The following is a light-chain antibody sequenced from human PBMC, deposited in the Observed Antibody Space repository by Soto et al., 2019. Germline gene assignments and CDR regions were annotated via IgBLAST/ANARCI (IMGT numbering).Light chain of an antibody. CDR3: QQYNSYSTWT. CDR2: DAS. V-gene: IGKV1-5*01. J-gene: IGKJ1*01. CDR1: QRVSAC. Sequence: DIQMTQSPSTLSASVGDRVSITCRASQRVSACLAWYQQKPGKAPTLLIYDASNLQSGVPSRFSGSGSGTEFTLTISSLQPDDFATYYCQQYNSYSTWTFGQGTKVEIK.